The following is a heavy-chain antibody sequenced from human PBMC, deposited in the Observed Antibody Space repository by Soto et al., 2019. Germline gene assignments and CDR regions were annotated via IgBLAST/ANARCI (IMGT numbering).Heavy chain of an antibody. CDR2: IYYSGST. V-gene: IGHV4-31*03. J-gene: IGHJ6*03. Sequence: SETLSLTCTVSGGSISSGGYYWSWIRQHPGKGLEWIGYIYYSGSTYYNPSLKSRVTISVDTSKNQFSLKLSSLTAEDTAVYYCARDVVEYSSSSWYYYYMDVWGKGTTVTVSS. CDR1: GGSISSGGYY. CDR3: ARDVVEYSSSSWYYYYMDV. D-gene: IGHD6-6*01.